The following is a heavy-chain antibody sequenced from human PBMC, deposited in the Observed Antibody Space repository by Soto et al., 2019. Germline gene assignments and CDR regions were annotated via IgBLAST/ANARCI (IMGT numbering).Heavy chain of an antibody. J-gene: IGHJ4*02. CDR2: ISYDGSNE. CDR1: GFTFSNYA. V-gene: IGHV3-30*04. CDR3: ARDGGGVVVGDIRLDF. Sequence: QVQLEESGGGVVQPGRSLRLSCAVSGFTFSNYAIHWVRQAPGKGLEGVAIISYDGSNEYYADSVKGRFTISRDNAKNTLYRQMNSLRADDTAVYYCARDGGGVVVGDIRLDFWGQGTLVIVSS. D-gene: IGHD2-15*01.